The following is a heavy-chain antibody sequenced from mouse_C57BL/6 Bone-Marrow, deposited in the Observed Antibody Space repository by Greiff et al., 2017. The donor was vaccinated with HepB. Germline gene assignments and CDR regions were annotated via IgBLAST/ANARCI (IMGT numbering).Heavy chain of an antibody. Sequence: QVQLQQPGAELVKPGASVKLSCKASGYTFTSYWMHWVKQRPGQGLEWIGMIHPNSGSTNYNEKFKSKATLTVDKSSSTAYMQLSSLTSEDSAVYYCAREMGLGASAMDYWGQGTSVTVSS. CDR2: IHPNSGST. V-gene: IGHV1-64*01. D-gene: IGHD3-1*01. CDR3: AREMGLGASAMDY. CDR1: GYTFTSYW. J-gene: IGHJ4*01.